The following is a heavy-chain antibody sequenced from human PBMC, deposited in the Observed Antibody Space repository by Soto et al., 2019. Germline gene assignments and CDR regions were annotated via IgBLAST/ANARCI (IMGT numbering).Heavy chain of an antibody. V-gene: IGHV3-21*01. D-gene: IGHD2-2*01. CDR2: ISSSSSYI. Sequence: EVQLVESGGGLVKPGGSLRLSCAASGFTFSSYSMNWVRQAPGKGLEWVSSISSSSSYIYYADSVKGRFTISRDNAKNSLYLQMNSLRAEDTAVYYCARGFCSSTSCYDDFDIWGQGTMVTVSS. J-gene: IGHJ3*02. CDR1: GFTFSSYS. CDR3: ARGFCSSTSCYDDFDI.